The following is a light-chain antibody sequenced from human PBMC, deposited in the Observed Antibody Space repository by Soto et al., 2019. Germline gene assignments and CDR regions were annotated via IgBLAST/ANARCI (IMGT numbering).Light chain of an antibody. Sequence: QAVVAQPPSASGTPGQRVTISCSGSTSNIGSNTVNWYQQLPGTAPKLLIYSNNQRPSGVPDRFSGSKSGTSASLAISGLQSEDEADYYCSSHNTIGTLQVFGPGTKVTVL. CDR3: SSHNTIGTLQV. CDR2: SNN. CDR1: TSNIGSNT. V-gene: IGLV1-44*01. J-gene: IGLJ1*01.